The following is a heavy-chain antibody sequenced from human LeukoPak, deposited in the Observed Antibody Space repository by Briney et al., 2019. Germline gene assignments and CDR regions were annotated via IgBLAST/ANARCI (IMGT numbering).Heavy chain of an antibody. Sequence: PSETLSLTCTVSGGSISSGGYYWSWIRQHPGKGLEWIGYIYYSGSTYYNPSLKSRVTISVDTSKNQFSLKLSSVTAADTAVYYCARDRGYSGYDEVYYYYGMDVWGQGTTVTVSS. D-gene: IGHD5-12*01. V-gene: IGHV4-31*03. CDR1: GGSISSGGYY. CDR3: ARDRGYSGYDEVYYYYGMDV. CDR2: IYYSGST. J-gene: IGHJ6*02.